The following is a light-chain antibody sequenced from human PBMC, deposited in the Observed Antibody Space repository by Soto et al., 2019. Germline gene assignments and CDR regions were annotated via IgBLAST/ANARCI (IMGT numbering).Light chain of an antibody. J-gene: IGLJ3*02. CDR2: DVT. CDR1: SSDVGDYDY. CDR3: SSYSSSSTHVV. Sequence: QSPLTQPASVSGSPGSWITISCTGTSSDVGDYDYVSWYQQYPGKVPKLMLYDVTNRPSGISNRFSGSKSGNTASLTISGLQAEDEAHYYCSSYSSSSTHVVFGGGTKLTVL. V-gene: IGLV2-14*03.